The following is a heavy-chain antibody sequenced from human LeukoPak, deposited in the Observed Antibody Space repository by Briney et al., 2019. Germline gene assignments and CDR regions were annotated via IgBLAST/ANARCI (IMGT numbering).Heavy chain of an antibody. CDR3: ARPMTTVTTFAFDI. D-gene: IGHD4-17*01. CDR2: INPGGGST. V-gene: IGHV1-46*01. Sequence: ASVKVSCKASGYTFTNHFMHWVRQAPGQGLEWMGIINPGGGSTSYAQKFQGRVTMTRDMSTSTVYMELSSLRSEDTAVYYCARPMTTVTTFAFDIWGQGTMVTVSS. CDR1: GYTFTNHF. J-gene: IGHJ3*02.